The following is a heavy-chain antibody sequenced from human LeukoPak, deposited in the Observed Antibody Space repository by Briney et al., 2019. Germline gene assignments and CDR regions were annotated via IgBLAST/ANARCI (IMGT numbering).Heavy chain of an antibody. V-gene: IGHV1-18*01. D-gene: IGHD2-15*01. CDR3: ARGSSWFDP. J-gene: IGHJ5*02. Sequence: ASVKVSCRASGYTFTTHGISWVRQAPGQGLEWMGWISPYNGNTNYAQKFHGRVTMTTDTSTNTAYMELKSLRSDDTAVYYCARGSSWFDPWGQGTLVTVSS. CDR1: GYTFTTHG. CDR2: ISPYNGNT.